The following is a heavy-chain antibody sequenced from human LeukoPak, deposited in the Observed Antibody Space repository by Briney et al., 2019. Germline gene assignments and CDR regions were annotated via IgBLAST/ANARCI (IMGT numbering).Heavy chain of an antibody. V-gene: IGHV4-4*07. CDR2: ISSSGST. Sequence: SEILSLTCTVSGASIRSYYWSWIRQPAGRGLEWIGRISSSGSTNYNPSLKSRVTMSVDTSKSQFSLNLSSVTAADTAVYYCARGGSNFDFWGQGTLVTASS. J-gene: IGHJ4*02. CDR3: ARGGSNFDF. CDR1: GASIRSYY.